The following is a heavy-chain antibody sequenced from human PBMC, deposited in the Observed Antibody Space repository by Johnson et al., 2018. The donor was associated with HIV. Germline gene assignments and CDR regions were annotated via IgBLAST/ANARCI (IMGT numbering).Heavy chain of an antibody. D-gene: IGHD2-8*01. CDR2: VGHDGGIY. Sequence: QVQLVDSGGGVVQPGRSLRLSCAASGFTFSSYGMHWVRQAPGKGLEWVAHVGHDGGIYPYAESVKGRFTISRDNSKNTLYLQMNSLRAEDTAVYYCAKESMGAFDIWGQGTMVTVSS. V-gene: IGHV3-30*19. J-gene: IGHJ3*02. CDR1: GFTFSSYG. CDR3: AKESMGAFDI.